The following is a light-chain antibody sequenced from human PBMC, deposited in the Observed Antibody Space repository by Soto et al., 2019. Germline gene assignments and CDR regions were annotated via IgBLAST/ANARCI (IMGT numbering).Light chain of an antibody. J-gene: IGLJ3*02. CDR2: DVG. V-gene: IGLV2-14*03. CDR1: SADIGTYNY. CDR3: TSYTTSSIPL. Sequence: QSALTQPASLSGSPGQSITISCTGTSADIGTYNYVSWYQQHPGKATKLIIYDVGSRPSGISDRFSGSKSGNSASLTISGLQAEDEADYYCTSYTTSSIPLFGGGTKVTVL.